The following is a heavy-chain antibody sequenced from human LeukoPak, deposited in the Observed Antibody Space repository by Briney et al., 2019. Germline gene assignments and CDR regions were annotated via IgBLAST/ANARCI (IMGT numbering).Heavy chain of an antibody. Sequence: SETLCLTCAVYGGSFSGYCWSWIRQPPGKGLEWIGEINHSGSTNYNPSLKSRVTISVDTSKNQFSLKLSSVTAADTAVYYCARSMRTMIVVVMRGNWFDPWGQGTLVTVSS. CDR1: GGSFSGYC. J-gene: IGHJ5*02. CDR3: ARSMRTMIVVVMRGNWFDP. V-gene: IGHV4-34*01. D-gene: IGHD3-22*01. CDR2: INHSGST.